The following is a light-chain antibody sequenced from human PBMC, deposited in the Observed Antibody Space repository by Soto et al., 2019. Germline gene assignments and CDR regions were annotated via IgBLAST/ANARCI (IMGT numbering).Light chain of an antibody. CDR2: GAS. CDR1: QSVSSN. J-gene: IGKJ5*01. V-gene: IGKV3-20*01. CDR3: QQYSSSPRT. Sequence: EIVMTRSPPTLSVSRGDRANLYYRASQSVSSNLAWYKQKPGQAPRLLSYGASTRATGVPDRFSGSGSGTDFSLTISRLEPEDFAVYHCQQYSSSPRTFGQGTRLEIK.